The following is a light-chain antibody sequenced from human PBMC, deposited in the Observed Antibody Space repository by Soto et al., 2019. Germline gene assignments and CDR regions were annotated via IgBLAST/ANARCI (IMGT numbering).Light chain of an antibody. CDR2: SSN. Sequence: QSVLTQPPSASGTPGQRVTISCSGSSSNIGSNTVNWYQQLPGTAPKLLVYSSNQRPSGVPDLFAGSKSGTSASLAISGLQSEDEAGYYCAAGDDGLNAHVVFGGGTKLTVL. V-gene: IGLV1-44*01. CDR1: SSNIGSNT. CDR3: AAGDDGLNAHVV. J-gene: IGLJ2*01.